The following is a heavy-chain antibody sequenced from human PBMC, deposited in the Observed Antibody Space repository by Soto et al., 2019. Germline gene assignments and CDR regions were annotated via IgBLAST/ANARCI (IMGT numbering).Heavy chain of an antibody. CDR3: AHKGGRGAGMDV. CDR2: IYWDDDK. D-gene: IGHD2-15*01. V-gene: IGHV2-5*08. J-gene: IGHJ6*02. CDR1: DGSISGYF. Sequence: TLSLTCIVSDGSISGYFWSWIRQPPGKALEWLALIYWDDDKRYSPFLQSRVTITKDTSKNQVVLTMTNMDPVDTATYYCAHKGGRGAGMDVWGQGTTVTVSS.